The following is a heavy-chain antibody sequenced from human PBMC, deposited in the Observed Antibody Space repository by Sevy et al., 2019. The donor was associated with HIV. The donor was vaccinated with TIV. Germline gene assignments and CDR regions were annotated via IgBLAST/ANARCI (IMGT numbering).Heavy chain of an antibody. D-gene: IGHD5-18*01. V-gene: IGHV3-30*18. J-gene: IGHJ3*02. Sequence: GGSLRLSCAASGFTFSSYGMHWVRQAPGKGLEWVAVISYDGSNKNYANSVKGRFTISRDNSNNPLYLQMNSLRAGEAAVYYCANGRRTYLGLWGAFDIWGQGTMVTVSS. CDR2: ISYDGSNK. CDR1: GFTFSSYG. CDR3: ANGRRTYLGLWGAFDI.